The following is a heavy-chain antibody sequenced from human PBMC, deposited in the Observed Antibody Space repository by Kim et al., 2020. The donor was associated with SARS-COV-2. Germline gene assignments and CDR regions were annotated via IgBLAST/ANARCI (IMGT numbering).Heavy chain of an antibody. D-gene: IGHD3-10*01. V-gene: IGHV1-8*01. Sequence: QKFQGRVTMNRNTSISTAYMELSSLRSEDTAVYYCARGPDYGSGSSHFDYWGQGTLVTVSS. CDR3: ARGPDYGSGSSHFDY. J-gene: IGHJ4*02.